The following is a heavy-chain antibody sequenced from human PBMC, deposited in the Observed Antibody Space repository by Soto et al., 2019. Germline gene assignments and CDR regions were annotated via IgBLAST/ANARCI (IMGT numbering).Heavy chain of an antibody. D-gene: IGHD3-16*01. Sequence: EVQLVESGGGLVQPGGSLRLSCAASGFTFSSHWMSWVRQAPGKGLEWVANIRQDGSDKYYVDSVKGRFTISRDNAENSLYLEMNSLRAEDTAVYYCARDSGGGVPFDYWGQGTLVTVSS. CDR2: IRQDGSDK. V-gene: IGHV3-7*01. CDR1: GFTFSSHW. CDR3: ARDSGGGVPFDY. J-gene: IGHJ4*02.